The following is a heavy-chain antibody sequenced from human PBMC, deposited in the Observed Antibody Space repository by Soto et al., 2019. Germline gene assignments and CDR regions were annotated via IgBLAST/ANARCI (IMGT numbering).Heavy chain of an antibody. CDR3: ARGVARPRWDTAMGRRPYYYGMDV. CDR1: GGSFSGYY. Sequence: SETLSLTCAVYGGSFSGYYWSWIRQPPGKGLEWIGEINHSGSTNYNPSLKSRVTISVDTSKNQFSLKLSSVTAADTAVYYCARGVARPRWDTAMGRRPYYYGMDVWGQGTTVTVSS. D-gene: IGHD5-18*01. CDR2: INHSGST. J-gene: IGHJ6*02. V-gene: IGHV4-34*01.